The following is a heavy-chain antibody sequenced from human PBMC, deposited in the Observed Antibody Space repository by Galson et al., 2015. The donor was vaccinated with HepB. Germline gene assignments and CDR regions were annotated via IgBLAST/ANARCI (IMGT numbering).Heavy chain of an antibody. J-gene: IGHJ4*02. Sequence: AASGFAFNSHHMHWVRQAPGQGLEWVAAISFDGSNEFYADSVKGRFTVSRDNSKSMLYLQMSSLRFEDTALYYCVKEQTNHYFDYWGQGTLITVSS. V-gene: IGHV3-30*04. D-gene: IGHD1-14*01. CDR2: ISFDGSNE. CDR3: VKEQTNHYFDY. CDR1: GFAFNSHH.